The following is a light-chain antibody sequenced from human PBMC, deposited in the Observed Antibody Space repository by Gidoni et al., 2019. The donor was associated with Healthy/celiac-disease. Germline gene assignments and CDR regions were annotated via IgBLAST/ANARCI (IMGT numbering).Light chain of an antibody. CDR2: AAS. J-gene: IGKJ3*01. Sequence: DIQMTQSPSSLSASVGDRVTIPCRASQSISSYLNWYQQKPGKAPKLLIYAASSLQSGVPSRFSGSGSGTDFTLTISSLQPEDFATYYCQQSYSTLTFXPXTKVDIK. V-gene: IGKV1-39*01. CDR3: QQSYSTLT. CDR1: QSISSY.